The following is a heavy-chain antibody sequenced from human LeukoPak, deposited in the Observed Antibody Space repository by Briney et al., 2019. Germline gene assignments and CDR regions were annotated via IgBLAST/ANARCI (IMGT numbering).Heavy chain of an antibody. CDR3: ARHSDVVVVAATLGFDP. D-gene: IGHD2-15*01. CDR1: GYSFTSYW. J-gene: IGHJ5*02. V-gene: IGHV5-51*01. CDR2: IYPGDSDT. Sequence: GESLKISCKGSGYSFTSYWIGRVRQMPGKGLEWMGIIYPGDSDTRYSPSFQGQVTISADKSISTAYLQWSSLKASDTAMYYCARHSDVVVVAATLGFDPWGQGTLVTVSS.